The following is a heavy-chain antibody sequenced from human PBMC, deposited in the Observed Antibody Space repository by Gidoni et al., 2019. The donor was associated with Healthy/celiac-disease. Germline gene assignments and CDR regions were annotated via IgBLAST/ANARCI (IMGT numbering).Heavy chain of an antibody. V-gene: IGHV4-39*01. CDR3: ARRAIVVVPAAMDYGMDV. Sequence: QLQLQESGPGLVKPSETLSLTCTVSGGSISSSSYSWGWIRQPPGKGLEWIGGIYYSGSTYYNPSLKSRVTISVDTSKNQFSLKLSSVTAADTAVYYCARRAIVVVPAAMDYGMDVWGQGTTVTVSS. J-gene: IGHJ6*02. CDR1: GGSISSSSYS. CDR2: IYYSGST. D-gene: IGHD2-2*01.